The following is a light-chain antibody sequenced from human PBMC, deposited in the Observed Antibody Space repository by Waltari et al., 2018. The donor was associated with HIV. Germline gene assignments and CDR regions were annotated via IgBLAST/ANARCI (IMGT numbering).Light chain of an antibody. CDR3: QQYGSSRENT. J-gene: IGKJ2*01. CDR1: QRVSSSY. V-gene: IGKV3-20*01. Sequence: EIVLTQSPGTLSLSPGERATLSCSASQRVSSSYLAWYQQRPGQAHRLLIYGASNRGTGMPDKFSGGGSGTDFTLTITRRDAEDLAVYYWQQYGSSRENTFGQGTKLESK. CDR2: GAS.